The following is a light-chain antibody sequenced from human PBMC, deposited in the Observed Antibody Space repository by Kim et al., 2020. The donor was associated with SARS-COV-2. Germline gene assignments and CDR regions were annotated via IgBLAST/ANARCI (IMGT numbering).Light chain of an antibody. V-gene: IGLV7-46*01. CDR2: GTS. CDR3: LLTFSGARV. J-gene: IGLJ1*01. Sequence: QAVVTQERSLTVAPGGTVTLTCGSSSGAVTSGHYPYWFQQKPGQAPTTLIYGTSQKDSWTPARFSGSLLGDKAALTLSGAQPADEADYYCLLTFSGARVFGTGTKVTVL. CDR1: SGAVTSGHY.